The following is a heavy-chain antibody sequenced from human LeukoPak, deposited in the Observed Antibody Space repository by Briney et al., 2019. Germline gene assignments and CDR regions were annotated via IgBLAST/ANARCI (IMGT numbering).Heavy chain of an antibody. CDR3: ARDWDCSGGSCYSLAYFDY. D-gene: IGHD2-15*01. V-gene: IGHV1-69*13. J-gene: IGHJ4*02. Sequence: SVKVSCKASGGTFSSYAISWVRQAPGQGLEWMGGIIPIFGTANYAQKFQGRVTITADESTSTAYMELSSLRSEDTAVYYCARDWDCSGGSCYSLAYFDYWGQGTLVTVSS. CDR2: IIPIFGTA. CDR1: GGTFSSYA.